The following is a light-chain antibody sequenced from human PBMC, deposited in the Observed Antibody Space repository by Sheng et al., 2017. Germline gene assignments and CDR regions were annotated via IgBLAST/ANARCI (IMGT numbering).Light chain of an antibody. CDR2: AAS. Sequence: DIQMTQSPSSLSASVGDRVTITCRASQSIRSYLNWYQQKPDKAPKLLIYAASSLQSGVSSRFSGSGSGTDFTLTISSLQPEDFATYYCQQTYITPQTFGQGTKVEIK. V-gene: IGKV1-39*01. CDR1: QSIRSY. CDR3: QQTYITPQT. J-gene: IGKJ1*01.